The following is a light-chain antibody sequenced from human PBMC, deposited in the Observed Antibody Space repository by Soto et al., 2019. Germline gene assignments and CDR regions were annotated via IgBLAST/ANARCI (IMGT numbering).Light chain of an antibody. V-gene: IGLV1-44*01. J-gene: IGLJ2*01. CDR1: SSNIGINT. CDR2: GNN. Sequence: QSVLAQPPSASGTPGQRVTISCSGSSSNIGINTVNWYQQLPGTAPKLLIYGNNQRPSGVPDRFSVSKSVTSASLAISGLQSEDEADYYCASWDDSLNGVVFGGGTKVTVL. CDR3: ASWDDSLNGVV.